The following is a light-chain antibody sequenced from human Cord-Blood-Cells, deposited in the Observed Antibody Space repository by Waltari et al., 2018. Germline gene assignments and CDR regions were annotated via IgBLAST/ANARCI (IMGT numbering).Light chain of an antibody. CDR3: QQYNSNSWT. CDR2: KAS. V-gene: IGKV1-5*03. J-gene: IGKJ1*01. Sequence: DIQMTQSPSTLSASVGDRVTITCRASQSISSWLAWYQQKPGKAPKLLIYKASSLESGVPSRFSGSGSGTKFTLTISSLQPDDFATYYCQQYNSNSWTFGQGTKVEIK. CDR1: QSISSW.